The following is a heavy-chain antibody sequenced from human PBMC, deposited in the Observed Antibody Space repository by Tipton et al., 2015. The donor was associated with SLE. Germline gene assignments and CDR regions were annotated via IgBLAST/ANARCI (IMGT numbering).Heavy chain of an antibody. CDR1: GGSISPFY. CDR2: IHRSGSS. J-gene: IGHJ4*02. CDR3: AREGYSSGWYGDFDS. D-gene: IGHD6-19*01. Sequence: TLSLTCTVSGGSISPFYWSWIRQPAGKGLEWIGRIHRSGSSSYNPSLKSRVTMSVDTSKKQFSLKVDSVTAADTALYYCAREGYSSGWYGDFDSWGQGTLVTVSS. V-gene: IGHV4-4*07.